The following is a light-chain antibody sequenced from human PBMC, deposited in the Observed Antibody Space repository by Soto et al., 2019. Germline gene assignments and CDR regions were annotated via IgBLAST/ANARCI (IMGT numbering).Light chain of an antibody. J-gene: IGKJ2*01. CDR1: QSIATY. CDR3: QQNYNTPYT. V-gene: IGKV1-39*01. Sequence: DIQVTQSPSSLSASVGDRVTITCRASQSIATYLNWYQQRPGKAPNLLIYTSSRLQSGVPSRFSGSGSGTDFTLTISSLQPEDSATYFCQQNYNTPYTFGQGTKLEIK. CDR2: TSS.